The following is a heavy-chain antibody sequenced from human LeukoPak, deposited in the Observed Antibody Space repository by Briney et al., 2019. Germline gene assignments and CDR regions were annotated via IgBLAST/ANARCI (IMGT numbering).Heavy chain of an antibody. CDR1: GFTFSSYG. J-gene: IGHJ6*02. CDR3: ARVANITTFGMDV. D-gene: IGHD3-9*01. Sequence: GGSLRLSCAASGFTFSSYGMHWVRQAPGKGLEWGALISCDGSNKYYADSVKGRFTISRDNSKNTLYLQMNSLRVEDTAVYYCARVANITTFGMDVWGQGTTATVSS. CDR2: ISCDGSNK. V-gene: IGHV3-33*01.